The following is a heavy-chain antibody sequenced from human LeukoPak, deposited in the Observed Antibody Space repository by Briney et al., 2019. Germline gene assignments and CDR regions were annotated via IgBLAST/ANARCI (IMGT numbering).Heavy chain of an antibody. J-gene: IGHJ5*02. CDR2: IIPIFGTA. CDR3: ARDYLEYGDYGHGT. CDR1: GGTFSSYA. D-gene: IGHD4-17*01. Sequence: SVKVSCKASGGTFSSYAISWVQQAPGQGLEWMGGIIPIFGTANYAQKFQGRVTITADKSTSTAYMELSSLRSEDTAVYYCARDYLEYGDYGHGTWGQGTLVTVSS. V-gene: IGHV1-69*06.